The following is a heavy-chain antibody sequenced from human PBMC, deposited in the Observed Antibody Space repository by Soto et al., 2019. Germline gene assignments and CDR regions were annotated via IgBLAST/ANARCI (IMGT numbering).Heavy chain of an antibody. V-gene: IGHV4-39*01. CDR3: ARHPLPTADTAMVFDY. D-gene: IGHD5-18*01. CDR2: IYYSGST. J-gene: IGHJ4*02. CDR1: GGSISSSSYY. Sequence: QLQLQESGPGLVKPSETLSLTCTVSGGSISSSSYYWGWIRQPPGKGLEWIGSIYYSGSTYYNPSLKSRVTISVDTSKNQFSLKLSSVTAADTAVYYCARHPLPTADTAMVFDYWGQGTLVTVSS.